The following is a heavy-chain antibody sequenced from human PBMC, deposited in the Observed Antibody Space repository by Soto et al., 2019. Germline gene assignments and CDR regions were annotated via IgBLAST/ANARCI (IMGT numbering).Heavy chain of an antibody. CDR1: GLTFRNYG. Sequence: QVQLVESGGGVVQAGRSLRLSCAASGLTFRNYGMHWVRQAPGKGLEWVAIIWHDGSQKYYADSVKGRFSISRDNSKNALCLQMSSPRAVDTAVYYCASWLEPSSYYGMDAWGQGTTVTVSS. V-gene: IGHV3-33*01. J-gene: IGHJ6*02. D-gene: IGHD1-1*01. CDR2: IWHDGSQK. CDR3: ASWLEPSSYYGMDA.